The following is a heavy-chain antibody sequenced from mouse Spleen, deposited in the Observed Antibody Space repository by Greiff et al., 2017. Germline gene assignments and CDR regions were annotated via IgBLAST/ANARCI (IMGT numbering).Heavy chain of an antibody. V-gene: IGHV1-5*01. Sequence: EVQLQQSGTVLARPGASVKMSCKASGYTFTSYWMHWVKQRPGQGLEWIGAIYPGNSDTSYNQKFKGKAKLTAVTSTSTAYMELSSLTNEDSAVYYCTIDSSGQGFAYWGQGTLVTVSA. J-gene: IGHJ3*01. CDR1: GYTFTSYW. D-gene: IGHD3-2*01. CDR2: IYPGNSDT. CDR3: TIDSSGQGFAY.